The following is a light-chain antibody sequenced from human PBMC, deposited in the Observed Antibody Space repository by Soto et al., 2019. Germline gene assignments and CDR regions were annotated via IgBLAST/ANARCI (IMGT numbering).Light chain of an antibody. J-gene: IGKJ5*01. CDR2: VAS. Sequence: EIVLKQSPGTLSLSPGEGANLSCRASQSVSRSYIAWYKQRPGQTPSLLINVASTRANVIPDRFSGSGSGTRFTLTISRLEPGDFGVYYCQHFGGNTFPFGRGTQLELK. CDR1: QSVSRSY. CDR3: QHFGGNTFP. V-gene: IGKV3-20*01.